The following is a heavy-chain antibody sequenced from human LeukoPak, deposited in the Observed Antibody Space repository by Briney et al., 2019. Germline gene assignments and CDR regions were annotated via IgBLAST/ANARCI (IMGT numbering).Heavy chain of an antibody. CDR3: VSLRVSTVRDSFDL. CDR2: IKKDGSVR. Sequence: GGSLRPSCAASGFAFDIYWMTWVRQAPGKGLEWVANIKKDGSVRQYVDAVRGRFAVSRDNAKNSLYLQMNSLGADDTAVYYCVSLRVSTVRDSFDLWGQGTMVTVSS. D-gene: IGHD3-10*01. V-gene: IGHV3-7*01. CDR1: GFAFDIYW. J-gene: IGHJ3*01.